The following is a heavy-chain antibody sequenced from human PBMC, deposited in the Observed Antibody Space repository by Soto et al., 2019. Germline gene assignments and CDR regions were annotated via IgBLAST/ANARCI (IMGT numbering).Heavy chain of an antibody. Sequence: QTLSLTCAISGDSVSSNTASWNWIRQSPSRGLEWLGRTYFRSKWYNDYAVSVKSRIIINPDTSNNRFSLQLNSVTPEDTAVYFCAKGDNLGPKTGYACDPCGQGIMVTVSS. CDR1: GDSVSSNTAS. CDR3: AKGDNLGPKTGYACDP. V-gene: IGHV6-1*01. J-gene: IGHJ5*02. D-gene: IGHD5-12*01. CDR2: TYFRSKWYN.